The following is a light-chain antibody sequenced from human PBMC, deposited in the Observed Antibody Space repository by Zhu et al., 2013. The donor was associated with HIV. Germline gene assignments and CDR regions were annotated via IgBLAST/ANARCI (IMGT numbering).Light chain of an antibody. CDR3: QQLNSYPIFA. CDR1: QNINKW. J-gene: IGKJ3*01. V-gene: IGKV1-5*01. Sequence: DIQMTQSPSTLSAFAGDRVTITCRASQNINKWLAWYQQKAGKAPKLLIYAASTLQSGVPSRFSGVGSGTDFTLTISSLQPEDAATYYCQQLNSYPIFAFGPGTKVNIK. CDR2: AAS.